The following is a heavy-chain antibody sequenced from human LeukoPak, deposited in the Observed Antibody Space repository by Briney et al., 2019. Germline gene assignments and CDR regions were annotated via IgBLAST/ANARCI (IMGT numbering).Heavy chain of an antibody. CDR2: INPNSGGT. D-gene: IGHD5-12*01. J-gene: IGHJ6*02. CDR1: GYTFTDNH. V-gene: IGHV1-2*02. CDR3: ARDREYSGYDSPYGMDV. Sequence: ASVKVSCKASGYTFTDNHMFWIRQAPGQGPECMGWINPNSGGTNYAQKFQGRVIMTRDTSISTAYMELSRLGSDDTAVYYCARDREYSGYDSPYGMDVWGQGTTVTVSS.